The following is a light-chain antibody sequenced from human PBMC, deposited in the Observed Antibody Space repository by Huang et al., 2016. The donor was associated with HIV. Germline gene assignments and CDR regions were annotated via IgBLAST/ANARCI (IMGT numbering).Light chain of an antibody. CDR2: AAS. V-gene: IGKV3-20*01. CDR3: QHYGSSPKT. CDR1: QNVRSTS. J-gene: IGKJ1*01. Sequence: EIVLTQSPGTLSLSPGERATLSCRASQNVRSTSLAWYRQTPGQAPSLLIYAASSRATGIPDRFSGSGSGTDFTLTISRLEPEDFAVYYCQHYGSSPKTFGQGTKVEIK.